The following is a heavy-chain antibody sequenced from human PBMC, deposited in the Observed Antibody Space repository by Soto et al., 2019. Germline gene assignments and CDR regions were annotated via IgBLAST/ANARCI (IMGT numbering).Heavy chain of an antibody. V-gene: IGHV2-5*02. Sequence: SGPTLVNRTHTLTLTCTFSGFSLSTSAVGVGWIRQSPGKALEWLTLFYWDDDRRYNPSLKNRLTFTKDTSKNQVVLRMTNMEAVGKGIYYCAHGRSIVGDPAFDYWGQGTLVTVSS. CDR1: GFSLSTSAVG. D-gene: IGHD1-26*01. CDR2: FYWDDDR. CDR3: AHGRSIVGDPAFDY. J-gene: IGHJ4*02.